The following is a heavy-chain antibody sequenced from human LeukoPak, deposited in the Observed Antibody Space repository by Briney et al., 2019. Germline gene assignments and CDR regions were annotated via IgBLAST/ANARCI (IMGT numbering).Heavy chain of an antibody. CDR1: GYTFNSYS. Sequence: ASVKVSCKASGYTFNSYSISWVRQAPGQGLEWMGWISAYNGNTNYAQKLQDRVTISTDTSTSTVYMELRSLKSDDTAVYYCAATGDAFDIWGQGTMGAVSS. V-gene: IGHV1-18*04. J-gene: IGHJ3*02. CDR3: AATGDAFDI. CDR2: ISAYNGNT. D-gene: IGHD4-17*01.